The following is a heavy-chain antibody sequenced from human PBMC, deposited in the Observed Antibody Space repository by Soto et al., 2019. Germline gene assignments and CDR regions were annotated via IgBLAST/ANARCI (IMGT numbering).Heavy chain of an antibody. V-gene: IGHV6-1*01. CDR1: GDSVSTNSAT. CDR3: ARARATIAAAAIFDC. D-gene: IGHD6-13*01. CDR2: TYYRSKWYS. J-gene: IGHJ4*02. Sequence: SQTLSLTCAISGDSVSTNSATWDWIRQSPSRGLEWLGRTYYRSKWYSDYAVSVKSRITINPDTSKNQFSLQLTSVTAADTAVYYCARARATIAAAAIFDCWGQGTLVTVSS.